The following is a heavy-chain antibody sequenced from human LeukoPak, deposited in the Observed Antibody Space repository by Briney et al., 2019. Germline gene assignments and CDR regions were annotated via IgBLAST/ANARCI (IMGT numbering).Heavy chain of an antibody. CDR2: INPNSGGT. CDR3: ARGIQLWLRGSDWFDP. V-gene: IGHV1-2*06. Sequence: GASVKVSCKASGYTFAGYYMHWVRQAPGQGREWMGRINPNSGGTNYAQKFQGRVTMTRDTSISTAYMELSRLRSEDTAVYYCARGIQLWLRGSDWFDPWGQGTLVTVSS. D-gene: IGHD5-18*01. J-gene: IGHJ5*02. CDR1: GYTFAGYY.